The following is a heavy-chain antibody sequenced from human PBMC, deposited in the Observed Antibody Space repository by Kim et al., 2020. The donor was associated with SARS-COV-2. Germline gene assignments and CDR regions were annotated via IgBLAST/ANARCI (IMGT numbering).Heavy chain of an antibody. CDR3: ARGRLGYCSGGSCYIGGHWFDP. J-gene: IGHJ5*02. CDR1: GGSFSGYY. Sequence: SETLSLTCAVYGGSFSGYYWSWIRQPPGKGLEWIGEINHSGSTNYNPSLKSRVTISVDTSKNQFSLKLSSVTAADTAVYYCARGRLGYCSGGSCYIGGHWFDPWGQGTLVTVSS. V-gene: IGHV4-34*01. D-gene: IGHD2-15*01. CDR2: INHSGST.